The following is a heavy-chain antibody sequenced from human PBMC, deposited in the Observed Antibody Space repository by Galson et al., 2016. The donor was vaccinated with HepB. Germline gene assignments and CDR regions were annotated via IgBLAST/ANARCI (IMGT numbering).Heavy chain of an antibody. Sequence: SLRLSCAASGFTFKSYDMHWVRQAPGKGLEWVALIWYDGSNKNYVDSVKGRFTISRDNSKNTLHLQMNSLRAEDTAVYYCAREMSDSSAYDYWGQGTLVTVSS. V-gene: IGHV3-33*01. CDR3: AREMSDSSAYDY. CDR1: GFTFKSYD. CDR2: IWYDGSNK. D-gene: IGHD3-22*01. J-gene: IGHJ4*02.